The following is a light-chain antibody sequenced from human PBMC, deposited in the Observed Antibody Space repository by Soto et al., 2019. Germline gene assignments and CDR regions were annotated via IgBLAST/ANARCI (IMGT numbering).Light chain of an antibody. CDR3: QQSYCSPPT. Sequence: MTQAPSPPSASVEDRVIIHCPASQSISNQLDWYQQKQGKXPKXXIFAASSLQSGVPSRFSGSRSGPDFTLTISSLQPEDFATYYCQQSYCSPPTFGQGTKVDIK. CDR1: QSISNQ. V-gene: IGKV1-39*01. J-gene: IGKJ1*01. CDR2: AAS.